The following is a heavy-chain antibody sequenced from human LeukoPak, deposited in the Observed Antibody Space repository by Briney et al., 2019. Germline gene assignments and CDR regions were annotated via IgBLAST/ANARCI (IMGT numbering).Heavy chain of an antibody. J-gene: IGHJ6*03. CDR3: NSLIPSVSYGYDYDYMDV. CDR2: IISKTDGGTT. D-gene: IGHD5-18*01. V-gene: IGHV3-15*01. CDR1: GFTFSNAW. Sequence: GGSLRLSCAASGFTFSNAWMSWVRQAPGKGLEWVGRIISKTDGGTTDYAAPVKGRFTISRDDSKNTLYLQMNSLKTEDTAVYYCNSLIPSVSYGYDYDYMDVWGKGTTVTVSS.